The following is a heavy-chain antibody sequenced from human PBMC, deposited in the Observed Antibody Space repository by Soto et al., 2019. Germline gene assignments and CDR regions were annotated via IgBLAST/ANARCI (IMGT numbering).Heavy chain of an antibody. Sequence: QVQLQESGPGLVKPSQTLSLTCTVSGGSISSGGYYWSWIRQHPGKGLEWIGYIYYSGSTYYNPSLKSGVTTSGDTSKNQFSLKLSSVTAADTAVYYCAREPDYYGSGRSGYGMDVWGQGTTVTVSS. CDR3: AREPDYYGSGRSGYGMDV. V-gene: IGHV4-31*03. CDR2: IYYSGST. CDR1: GGSISSGGYY. D-gene: IGHD3-10*01. J-gene: IGHJ6*02.